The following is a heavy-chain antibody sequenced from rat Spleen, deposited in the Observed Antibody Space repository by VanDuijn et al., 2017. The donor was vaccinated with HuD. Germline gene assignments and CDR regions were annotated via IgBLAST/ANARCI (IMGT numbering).Heavy chain of an antibody. CDR3: AKGGILRVYEYDFDY. CDR2: ISTSGGST. Sequence: EVQLVESGGGLVQPGRSLKLSCAASGFTFSNYDMAWVRQAPTKGLEWVASISTSGGSTYYPDSVKGRFTLTRDNAKITLYLQMDSLRSEDTATYYCAKGGILRVYEYDFDYWGQGVMVTVSS. J-gene: IGHJ2*01. CDR1: GFTFSNYD. V-gene: IGHV5-25*01. D-gene: IGHD1-9*01.